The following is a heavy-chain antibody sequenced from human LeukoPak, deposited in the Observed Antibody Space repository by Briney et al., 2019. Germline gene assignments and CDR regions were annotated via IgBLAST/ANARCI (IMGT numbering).Heavy chain of an antibody. Sequence: GGSLRLSCAVSGFTFSSYNMNWVRQAPGKGLEWVSHISSSSRTIYYADPVKGRFTISRDNAKNSLYLQMNNLRDEDTAVYYCAREGVPGGFDIWGRGTMATVSS. CDR2: ISSSSRTI. CDR3: AREGVPGGFDI. CDR1: GFTFSSYN. D-gene: IGHD2-8*02. J-gene: IGHJ3*02. V-gene: IGHV3-48*02.